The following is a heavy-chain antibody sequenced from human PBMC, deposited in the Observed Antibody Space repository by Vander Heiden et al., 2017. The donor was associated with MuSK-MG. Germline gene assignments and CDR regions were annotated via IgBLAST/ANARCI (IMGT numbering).Heavy chain of an antibody. CDR3: AAETPDKSLC. CDR1: GYKFATYW. J-gene: IGHJ4*02. V-gene: IGHV5-51*01. Sequence: EVQLVQSGAEARRPGESLKISCHGSGYKFATYWIGWVRQMPGKGLEWVAIISPSDPATVYSPSFQGRVTISADTSLNTTYLQWNSLKASDTATYFCAAETPDKSLCWGQGTLVTVSS. D-gene: IGHD2-21*01. CDR2: ISPSDPAT.